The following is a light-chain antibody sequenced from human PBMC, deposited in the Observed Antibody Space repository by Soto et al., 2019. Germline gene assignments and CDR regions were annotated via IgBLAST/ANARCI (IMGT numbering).Light chain of an antibody. V-gene: IGLV2-18*01. CDR3: NLFTDSSTYV. CDR1: SSDVGSYNR. J-gene: IGLJ1*01. Sequence: QSALAQPPSVSGSPGQSVTISCTGTSSDVGSYNRVSWYQQPPGTAPKLMIYEVNNRPSGVPDRFSGSKSGNTASLTISGLQAEDEADYYCNLFTDSSTYVFGTGTKVTV. CDR2: EVN.